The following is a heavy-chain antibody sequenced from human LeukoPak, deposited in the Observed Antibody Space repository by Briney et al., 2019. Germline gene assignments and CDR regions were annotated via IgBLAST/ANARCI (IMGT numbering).Heavy chain of an antibody. V-gene: IGHV3-23*01. CDR2: ISGGAGST. Sequence: GGSLRLSCAASAITFSTYAMSWVRQAPGKGLECVSVISGGAGSTYYADSVKGRFTISRDNSKNTLYLQMNSLRAEDTAVYYCAKDDPYDFWTDFDYWGQGTLVTVSS. CDR1: AITFSTYA. D-gene: IGHD3-3*01. J-gene: IGHJ4*02. CDR3: AKDDPYDFWTDFDY.